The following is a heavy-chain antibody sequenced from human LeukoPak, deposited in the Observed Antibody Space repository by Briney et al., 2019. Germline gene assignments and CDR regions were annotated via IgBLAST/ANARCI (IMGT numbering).Heavy chain of an antibody. CDR3: ARSIASRSSFDY. CDR1: GSNFSSYA. D-gene: IGHD6-6*01. Sequence: SVEVSCKASGSNFSSYAINWVRPAPGPGLEWMGLIIPIFRRANYAQKFQGRVTITTDESTSTAYMELSSLRSEDTAVYYCARSIASRSSFDYWGQGTLVTVSS. CDR2: IIPIFRRA. J-gene: IGHJ4*02. V-gene: IGHV1-69*05.